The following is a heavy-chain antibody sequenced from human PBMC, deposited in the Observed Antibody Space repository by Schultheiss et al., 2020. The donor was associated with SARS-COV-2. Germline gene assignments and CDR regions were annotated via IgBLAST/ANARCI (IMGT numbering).Heavy chain of an antibody. CDR1: GFTFSSYS. J-gene: IGHJ4*02. CDR2: ISSSSSTI. CDR3: ALIAHVLMVYAGYY. D-gene: IGHD2-8*01. Sequence: GGSLRLSCAASGFTFSSYSMNWVRQAPGKGLEWVSYISSSSSTIYYADSVKGRFTISRDNAKNSLYLQMNSLRDEDTAVYYCALIAHVLMVYAGYYWGQGTLVTVSS. V-gene: IGHV3-48*02.